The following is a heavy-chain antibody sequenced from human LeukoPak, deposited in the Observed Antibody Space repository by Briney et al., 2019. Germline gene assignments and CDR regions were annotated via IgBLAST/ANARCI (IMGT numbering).Heavy chain of an antibody. CDR1: GDSISSYY. CDR3: ARMDDYAFFDY. Sequence: PSETLSLTCTVSGDSISSYYWSWIRQPPGKGLEWIGYIYYSGSTNYNPSLKSRATISVDTSKNQFSLKLSSVTAADTAVYYCARMDDYAFFDYWGQGTLVTVSS. CDR2: IYYSGST. J-gene: IGHJ4*02. D-gene: IGHD3-16*01. V-gene: IGHV4-59*01.